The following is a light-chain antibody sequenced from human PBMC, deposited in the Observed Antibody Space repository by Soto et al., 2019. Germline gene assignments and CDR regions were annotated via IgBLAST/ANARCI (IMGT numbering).Light chain of an antibody. J-gene: IGLJ2*01. CDR3: NSYAGSDNFVV. Sequence: NSSDVGGYNYVSWYQQHPGKAPKLIVYEVTKRPSGVPDRFSGSKSGNTASLTVSGLQAEDEADYYCNSYAGSDNFVVFGGVTKVTVL. V-gene: IGLV2-8*01. CDR1: SSDVGGYNY. CDR2: EVT.